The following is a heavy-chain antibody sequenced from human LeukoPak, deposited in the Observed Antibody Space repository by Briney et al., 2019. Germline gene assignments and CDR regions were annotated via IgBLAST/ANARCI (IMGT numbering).Heavy chain of an antibody. J-gene: IGHJ3*02. CDR1: GGSISSSNW. CDR2: IYHSGST. V-gene: IGHV4-4*02. CDR3: ARRPFPGTGYDAFDI. Sequence: PSGTLSLTCAVSGGSISSSNWWSWVRQPPGKGLEWIGEIYHSGSTNYNPSLKSRVTISVDKTKNQFSLKLSSVTAADTAVYYCARRPFPGTGYDAFDIWGQGTVVTVSS. D-gene: IGHD3-10*01.